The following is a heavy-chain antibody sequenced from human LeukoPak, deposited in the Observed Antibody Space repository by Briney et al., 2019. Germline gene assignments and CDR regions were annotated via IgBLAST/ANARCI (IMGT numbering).Heavy chain of an antibody. D-gene: IGHD3-22*01. CDR2: ISYDGSNK. CDR3: AKVVDRSAADY. V-gene: IGHV3-30*18. J-gene: IGHJ4*02. CDR1: GFTFSSYG. Sequence: GGSLRLSCAASGFTFSSYGMHWVRQAPGKGLEWVAVISYDGSNKYYADSVKGRFTISRDNSKNTLYLQMNSLRAEDTAVYYCAKVVDRSAADYWGQGTLVTVSS.